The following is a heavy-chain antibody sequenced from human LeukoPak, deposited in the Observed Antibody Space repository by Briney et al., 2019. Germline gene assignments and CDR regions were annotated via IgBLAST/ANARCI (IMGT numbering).Heavy chain of an antibody. CDR1: GASISSSSSY. V-gene: IGHV4-39*07. D-gene: IGHD3-9*01. CDR2: IYSRGNT. J-gene: IGHJ6*03. Sequence: SDTLSLTCTVSGASISSSSSYWGWIRQPPGKGLEWLGDIYSRGNTYYKPSLRSRVTISIDTSKNQFSLKLSSVTAADTAVYYCAREGPLRYFLSHYYYYYMDVWGKGTTVTISS. CDR3: AREGPLRYFLSHYYYYYMDV.